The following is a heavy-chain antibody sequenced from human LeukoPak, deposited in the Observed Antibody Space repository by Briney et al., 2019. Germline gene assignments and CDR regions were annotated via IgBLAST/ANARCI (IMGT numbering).Heavy chain of an antibody. CDR1: GYTFTSYD. D-gene: IGHD3-10*01. CDR2: MNPNSGNT. CDR3: ARGPQALWFGESRPGWFDP. Sequence: ASVKVSCKASGYTFTSYDINWVRQATGQGLEWMGWMNPNSGNTGYAQKFQGRVTMTRNTSISTAYMELSSLRSEDTAVYYCARGPQALWFGESRPGWFDPWGQGTLVTVSS. J-gene: IGHJ5*02. V-gene: IGHV1-8*01.